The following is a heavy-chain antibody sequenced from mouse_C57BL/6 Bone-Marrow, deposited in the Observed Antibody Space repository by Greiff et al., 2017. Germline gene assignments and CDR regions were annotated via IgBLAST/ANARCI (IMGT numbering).Heavy chain of an antibody. CDR1: GYTFTSYW. CDR2: IDPSDSYT. CDR3: ARWGYYGSSLAWFAY. V-gene: IGHV1-50*01. J-gene: IGHJ3*01. Sequence: QVQLQQPGAELVKPGASVKLSCKASGYTFTSYWMQWVKQRPGQGLEWIGEIDPSDSYTNYNQKFKGKATLTVDTSSRTAYMQLSSLTSEDSAVYYCARWGYYGSSLAWFAYWGQGTLVTVSA. D-gene: IGHD1-1*01.